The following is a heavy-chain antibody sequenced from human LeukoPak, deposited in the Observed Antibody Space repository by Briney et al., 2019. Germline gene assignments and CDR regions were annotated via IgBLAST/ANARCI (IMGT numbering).Heavy chain of an antibody. Sequence: GGSLRLSCAASGFTFSNYTMNWVRQAPGKGLEWVSSISSCSSYIYYADSLKGRFTISRDNAKNSLYLQMNSLRAEDTAVYYCATYSREWGQGTRVTVSS. V-gene: IGHV3-21*01. J-gene: IGHJ4*02. CDR2: ISSCSSYI. CDR1: GFTFSNYT. CDR3: ATYSRE. D-gene: IGHD5-18*01.